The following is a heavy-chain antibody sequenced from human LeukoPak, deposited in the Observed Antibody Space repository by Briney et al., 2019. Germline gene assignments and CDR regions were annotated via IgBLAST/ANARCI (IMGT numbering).Heavy chain of an antibody. D-gene: IGHD3-3*01. CDR1: GYSISSGYY. CDR3: ARDQGLYYDFWSGYLYYFDY. V-gene: IGHV4-38-2*02. Sequence: PSETLSLTCTVSGYSISSGYYWGWIRQPPGKGLEWIGSIYHSGSTYYNPPLKSRVTISVDTSKNQFSLKLSSVTAADTAVYYCARDQGLYYDFWSGYLYYFDYWGQGTLVTVSS. CDR2: IYHSGST. J-gene: IGHJ4*02.